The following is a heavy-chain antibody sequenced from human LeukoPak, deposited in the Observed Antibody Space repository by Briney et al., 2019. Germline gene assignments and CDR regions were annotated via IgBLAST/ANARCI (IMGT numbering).Heavy chain of an antibody. CDR1: GGSISSYY. CDR2: IYYSGST. V-gene: IGHV4-59*01. Sequence: PSETLSLTCTASGGSISSYYWSWIRQPPGKGLEWIGYIYYSGSTNYNPSLKSRVTISVDTSKNQFSLKLSTVTAADTAVYYCARGGDITVVADYFGYWGQGTLVTVSS. J-gene: IGHJ4*02. CDR3: ARGGDITVVADYFGY. D-gene: IGHD4-23*01.